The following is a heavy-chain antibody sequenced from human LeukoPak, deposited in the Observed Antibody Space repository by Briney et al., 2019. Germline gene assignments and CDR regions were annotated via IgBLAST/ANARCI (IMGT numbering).Heavy chain of an antibody. Sequence: ASVTVSCKASGYTFTSYYMHWVRQAPGQGLEWMGWIDPNSGGPNYAQKFQGRVTMTRDTSISTAYMELSSLGSDDTAVYYCARALSGSYYPHWGQGTLVTVSP. CDR3: ARALSGSYYPH. CDR2: IDPNSGGP. V-gene: IGHV1-2*02. D-gene: IGHD6-13*01. CDR1: GYTFTSYY. J-gene: IGHJ4*02.